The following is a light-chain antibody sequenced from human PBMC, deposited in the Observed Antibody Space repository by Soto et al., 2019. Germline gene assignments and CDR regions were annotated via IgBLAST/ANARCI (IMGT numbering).Light chain of an antibody. CDR2: NVN. V-gene: IGLV2-11*01. J-gene: IGLJ1*01. CDR1: SSDVGSYDY. CDR3: SSYAGNSRYV. Sequence: QSVLIQPPSVSGSPGQSVTISCTGTSSDVGSYDYVSWYQQHPGTVPKPMIYNVNTRPSGVPDRFSGSKSGNTASMTISGLQAEDEADYYCSSYAGNSRYVFGTGTKVTVL.